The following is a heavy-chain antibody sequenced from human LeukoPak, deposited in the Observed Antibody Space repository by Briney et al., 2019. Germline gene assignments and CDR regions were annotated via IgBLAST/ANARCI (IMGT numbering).Heavy chain of an antibody. CDR1: GFTFSSYA. CDR3: ARDSSGYYTGYFDX. Sequence: GGSLRLSCAASGFTFSSYAMHWVRQAPGKGLEWVAVISYDGSNKYYADSVKGRFTISRDNSKNTLYLQMNSLRAEDTAVYYCARDSSGYYTGYFDXWXQGTLVTVSS. J-gene: IGHJ4*02. V-gene: IGHV3-30-3*01. D-gene: IGHD3-3*01. CDR2: ISYDGSNK.